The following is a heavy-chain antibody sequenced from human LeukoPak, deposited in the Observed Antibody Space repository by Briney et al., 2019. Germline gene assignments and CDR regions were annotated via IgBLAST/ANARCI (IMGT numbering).Heavy chain of an antibody. J-gene: IGHJ4*02. Sequence: GGSLRLSCAASGFTFSDYYMTWIRQAPGKGMEWLSYISGSSSNTNYADSVQGRFTISRDNAKNSLYLQMNSLRAEDTAVYYCARVNPTNSGFYAYWGQGTLVTVSS. D-gene: IGHD3-22*01. CDR3: ARVNPTNSGFYAY. CDR2: ISGSSSNT. V-gene: IGHV3-11*06. CDR1: GFTFSDYY.